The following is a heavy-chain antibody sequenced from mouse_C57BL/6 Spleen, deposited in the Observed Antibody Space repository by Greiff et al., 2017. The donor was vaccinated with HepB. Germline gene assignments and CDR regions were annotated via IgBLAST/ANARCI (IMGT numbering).Heavy chain of an antibody. D-gene: IGHD2-4*01. CDR3: ARSGSYDYDGAWFAY. J-gene: IGHJ3*01. CDR2: IHPNSGST. Sequence: VQLQQPGAELVKPGASVKLSCKASGYTFTSYWMHWVKQRPGQGLEWIGMIHPNSGSTNYNEKFKSKATLTVDKSSSTAYMQLSSLTSEDSAVYYCARSGSYDYDGAWFAYWGQGTLVTVSA. V-gene: IGHV1-64*01. CDR1: GYTFTSYW.